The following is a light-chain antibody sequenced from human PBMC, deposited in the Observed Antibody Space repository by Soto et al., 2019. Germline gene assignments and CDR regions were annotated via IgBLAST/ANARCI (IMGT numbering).Light chain of an antibody. CDR3: AAWDDSLNGVV. Sequence: QSVLTQPPSASGTPGQRVTISCSGSSSNIGTNTVSWYQQLPRTAPKLLIYTNNYRPSGVPDRFSGSKSGTSASLAISGLQSEDEADYYCAAWDDSLNGVVFGGGTKLTVL. CDR1: SSNIGTNT. J-gene: IGLJ2*01. CDR2: TNN. V-gene: IGLV1-44*01.